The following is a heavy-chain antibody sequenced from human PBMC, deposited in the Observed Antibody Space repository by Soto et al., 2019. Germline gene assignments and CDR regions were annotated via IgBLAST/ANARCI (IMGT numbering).Heavy chain of an antibody. V-gene: IGHV4-28*01. D-gene: IGHD1-26*01. CDR1: GYSISSSNW. J-gene: IGHJ4*02. CDR3: ARREIQGPIDY. Sequence: QVQLQESGPGLVKPSDTLSLTCAVSGYSISSSNWWGWIRQPPGKGLEWIGYIYYSGTTYYNPSLKSRVTMSVDTSKTQFSLPLTSVTAVDTAVYYCARREIQGPIDYWGQGTLVTVSS. CDR2: IYYSGTT.